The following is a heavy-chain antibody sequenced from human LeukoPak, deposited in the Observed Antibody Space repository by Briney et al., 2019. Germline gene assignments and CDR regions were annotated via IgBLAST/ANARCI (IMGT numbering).Heavy chain of an antibody. D-gene: IGHD6-19*01. J-gene: IGHJ4*02. CDR1: GFTFSNYA. Sequence: GGSLRLSCAASGFTFSNYAMTWVRQAPGKGREGFSAFSGTSGSTYYADSVKGRFTISRDSSKNTLYLHMNNLRAEDTAVYYCAKGALSSGWHYFDYWGQGTLVTVSS. CDR3: AKGALSSGWHYFDY. CDR2: FSGTSGST. V-gene: IGHV3-23*01.